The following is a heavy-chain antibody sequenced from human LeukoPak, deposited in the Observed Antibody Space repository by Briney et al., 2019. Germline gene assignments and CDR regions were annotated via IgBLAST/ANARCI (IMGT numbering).Heavy chain of an antibody. V-gene: IGHV3-30*02. Sequence: GGSLRLSCAASGFTFSSYGMHWVRQAPAKGLEWVAFIRYDESKTFYGDSVKGRFTVSRDNSKNTLYLQMNSLRAEDTAVYYCAKAVMTTVTFFDYWGQGTLVTVSS. CDR3: AKAVMTTVTFFDY. CDR2: IRYDESKT. J-gene: IGHJ4*02. CDR1: GFTFSSYG. D-gene: IGHD4-17*01.